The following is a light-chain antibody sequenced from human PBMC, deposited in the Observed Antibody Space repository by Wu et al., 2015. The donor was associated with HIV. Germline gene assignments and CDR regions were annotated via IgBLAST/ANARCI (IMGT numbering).Light chain of an antibody. Sequence: EIVLTQSPGTLSLSPGERATLSCRASQSVSSNYLAWYQQKPGQAPRLLIYGAFSRATGIPDRLSGSGSQTDFTLTISRLEPEDFAVYYCQQYGSSPQTFGQGTKVEIK. V-gene: IGKV3-20*01. CDR3: QQYGSSPQT. CDR2: GAF. J-gene: IGKJ1*01. CDR1: QSVSSNY.